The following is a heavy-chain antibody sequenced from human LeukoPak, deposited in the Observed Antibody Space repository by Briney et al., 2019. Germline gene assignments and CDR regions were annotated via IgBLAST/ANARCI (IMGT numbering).Heavy chain of an antibody. Sequence: GGSLRLSCAASGFTFSSNAMSWVRKAPGKGLEWVSTISGNYGSTYYADSVKGRFTISRDNFKNTVFLRMNSLRAEDTAVYYCAKVVLLLTASDAFDFWGQGTKVTVSS. D-gene: IGHD2-21*02. CDR3: AKVVLLLTASDAFDF. J-gene: IGHJ3*01. CDR1: GFTFSSNA. V-gene: IGHV3-23*01. CDR2: ISGNYGST.